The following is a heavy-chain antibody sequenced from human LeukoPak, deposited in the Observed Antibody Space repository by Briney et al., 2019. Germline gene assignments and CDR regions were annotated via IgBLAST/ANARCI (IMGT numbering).Heavy chain of an antibody. Sequence: PSDTLSLTCTVSGGSVNSDRYYWSWIRQPPGKGLELIGYIYYSGSTNYIPSLKSRVTISVDTSKNQFSLKLSSVTAADTAVYYCARDSFSGYGRNFDHWGQGTLVTVSS. CDR1: GGSVNSDRYY. V-gene: IGHV4-61*01. D-gene: IGHD5-12*01. J-gene: IGHJ4*02. CDR2: IYYSGST. CDR3: ARDSFSGYGRNFDH.